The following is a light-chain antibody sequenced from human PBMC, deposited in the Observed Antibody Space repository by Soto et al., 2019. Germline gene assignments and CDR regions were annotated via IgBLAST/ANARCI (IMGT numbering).Light chain of an antibody. CDR1: SSNIGSNY. CDR2: RNN. CDR3: SAWDDSVSGWV. J-gene: IGLJ3*02. Sequence: QSVLTQPPSASGTPGQRVTISCSGSSSNIGSNYVYWYQQLPGTAPKLLIYRNNQRPSGVPDRFSGSKYGTSASLAISGIRSEDEADYYCSAWDDSVSGWVFGGGTQLTVL. V-gene: IGLV1-47*01.